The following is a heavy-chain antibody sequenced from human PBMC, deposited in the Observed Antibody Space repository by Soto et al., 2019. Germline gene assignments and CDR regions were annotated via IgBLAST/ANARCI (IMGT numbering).Heavy chain of an antibody. D-gene: IGHD3-16*01. CDR1: GYTFSSYG. CDR2: ISAYDGST. J-gene: IGHJ6*03. V-gene: IGHV1-18*01. Sequence: ASVKVSCKASGYTFSSYGINWVRQAPGQGLEWMGWISAYDGSTNYAQKLQGRVTMTTDTSTTTAYMELRSLRFDGTAVYYCARDWGPHYMDVWGKGTTVTVSS. CDR3: ARDWGPHYMDV.